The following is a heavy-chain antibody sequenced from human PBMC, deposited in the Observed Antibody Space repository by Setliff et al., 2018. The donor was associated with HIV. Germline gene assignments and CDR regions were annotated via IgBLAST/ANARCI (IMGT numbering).Heavy chain of an antibody. CDR2: ISSDGETT. D-gene: IGHD3-16*01. V-gene: IGHV3-64*02. CDR3: ARETYDHTWGGFFYYMDV. CDR1: GFSFSRYA. J-gene: IGHJ6*03. Sequence: GGSLRLSCAASGFSFSRYAIQWVRQAPGKGLQYVSAISSDGETTYYADSVKGRFTISRDNSKNTLYLQMGSLRPEDMAVYYCARETYDHTWGGFFYYMDVWGKGTTVTVSS.